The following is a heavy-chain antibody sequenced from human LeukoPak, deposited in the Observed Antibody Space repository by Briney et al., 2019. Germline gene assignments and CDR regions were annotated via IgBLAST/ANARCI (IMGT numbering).Heavy chain of an antibody. J-gene: IGHJ4*02. CDR3: ARDRRRYFDWLLPWGYFDY. CDR2: INHSGST. CDR1: GGSFSGYY. Sequence: PSETLSLTCAVYGGSFSGYYWSWIRQPPGKGLEWIGEINHSGSTNYNPSLKSRVTMSVDTSKNQFSLKLSSVTAADTAVYYCARDRRRYFDWLLPWGYFDYWGQGTLVTVSS. V-gene: IGHV4-34*01. D-gene: IGHD3-9*01.